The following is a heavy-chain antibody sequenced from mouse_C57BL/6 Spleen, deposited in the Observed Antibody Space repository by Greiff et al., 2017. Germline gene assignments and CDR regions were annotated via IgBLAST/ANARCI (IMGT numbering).Heavy chain of an antibody. CDR2: FYTGSGSI. Sequence: VHLVESGAELVKPGASVQLSCTASGYTFTAYTIHWVKQRSGQGLVWIGWFYTGSGSIKYNEKFKDKATLTADKSSSTGYMELSRLTSEDSAVYFCARHGRDSDYYAMDYWGQGTSVTVSS. J-gene: IGHJ4*01. CDR1: GYTFTAYT. V-gene: IGHV1-62-2*01. CDR3: ARHGRDSDYYAMDY.